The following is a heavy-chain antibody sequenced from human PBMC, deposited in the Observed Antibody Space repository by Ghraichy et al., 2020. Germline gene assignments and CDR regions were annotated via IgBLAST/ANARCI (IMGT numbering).Heavy chain of an antibody. V-gene: IGHV1-69*13. Sequence: AVKVSCKASGGTFSSYAISWVRQAPGQGLEWMGGIIPIFGTANYAQKFQGRVTITADESTSTAYMELSSLRSEDTAVYYCARFGVAVAGTDPDYYYGMDVWGQGTTVTVSS. CDR3: ARFGVAVAGTDPDYYYGMDV. CDR2: IIPIFGTA. D-gene: IGHD6-19*01. J-gene: IGHJ6*02. CDR1: GGTFSSYA.